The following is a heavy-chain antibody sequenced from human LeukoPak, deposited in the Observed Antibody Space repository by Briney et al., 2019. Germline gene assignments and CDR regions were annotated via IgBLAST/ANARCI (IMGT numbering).Heavy chain of an antibody. CDR2: IIPIFGTA. J-gene: IGHJ4*02. Sequence: ASVKVSCKASGGTFSSYAISWVRQAPGQGLEWMGGIIPIFGTANYAQKFQGRVTITADESTSTAYMELRSLRSDDTAVYYCARVDVRFYYDSSGSLDYWGQGTLVTVSS. D-gene: IGHD3-22*01. CDR3: ARVDVRFYYDSSGSLDY. CDR1: GGTFSSYA. V-gene: IGHV1-69*01.